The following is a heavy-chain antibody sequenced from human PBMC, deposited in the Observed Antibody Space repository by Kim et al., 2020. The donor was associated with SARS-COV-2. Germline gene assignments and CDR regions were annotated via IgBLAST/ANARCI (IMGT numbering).Heavy chain of an antibody. J-gene: IGHJ4*02. V-gene: IGHV4-34*01. Sequence: SRVTISVDTSKNQFSLKLSSVTAADTAVYYCARVSYLAYYGSGSYGAFDYWGQGTLVTVSS. CDR3: ARVSYLAYYGSGSYGAFDY. D-gene: IGHD3-10*01.